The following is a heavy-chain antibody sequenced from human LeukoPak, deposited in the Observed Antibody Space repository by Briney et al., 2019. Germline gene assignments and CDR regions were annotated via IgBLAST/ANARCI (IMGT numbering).Heavy chain of an antibody. J-gene: IGHJ5*02. V-gene: IGHV1-2*02. D-gene: IGHD1-7*01. CDR3: ARMGLELRSINHNWFDP. CDR2: INPNSGGT. Sequence: ASVKVSCKASGYTFTGCYMHWVRQAPGQGLEWMGWINPNSGGTNYAQKFQGRVTMTRDTSISTAYMELSRLRSDDTAVYYCARMGLELRSINHNWFDPWGQGTLVTVSS. CDR1: GYTFTGCY.